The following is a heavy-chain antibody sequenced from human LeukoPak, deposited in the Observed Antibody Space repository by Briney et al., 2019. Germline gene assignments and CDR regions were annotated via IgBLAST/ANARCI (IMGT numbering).Heavy chain of an antibody. J-gene: IGHJ3*02. CDR1: GFTFSSYW. CDR2: INRDGGDQ. CDR3: ARDGIPAYAFDI. Sequence: GGSLRLSCSASGFTFSSYWMSWVRQAPGKGLEWMANINRDGGDQNYVDSVKGRFTISRDNAKNSLFLQMNSLRAEDTALYYCARDGIPAYAFDIWGQGTMVTVSP. D-gene: IGHD1-26*01. V-gene: IGHV3-7*01.